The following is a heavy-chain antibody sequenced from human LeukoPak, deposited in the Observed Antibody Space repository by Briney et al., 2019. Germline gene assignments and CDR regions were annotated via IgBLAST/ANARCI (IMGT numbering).Heavy chain of an antibody. J-gene: IGHJ4*02. D-gene: IGHD3-22*01. CDR2: INHSGST. CDR3: ARGSTYYESSGQVPFDY. Sequence: SETLSLTCAVYGGSFSGYYWSWIRQPPGKGLEWIGEINHSGSTNHNPSLKSRVTISVDTSKNQFSLKLSSVTAADTAVYYCARGSTYYESSGQVPFDYWGQGTLVTVSS. V-gene: IGHV4-34*01. CDR1: GGSFSGYY.